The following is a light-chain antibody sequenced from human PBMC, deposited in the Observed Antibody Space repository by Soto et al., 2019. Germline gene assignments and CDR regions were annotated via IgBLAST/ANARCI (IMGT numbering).Light chain of an antibody. J-gene: IGLJ2*01. CDR3: SSYSGSPTYVL. Sequence: QSVLTQPASVSGSPGQSITISCTGTSGDIGNYNLVSWYQQHPGKAPRLMIYEGNKRPSGVSNRFSGSKSGSTASLTISGLQADDAADYYCSSYSGSPTYVLFGGGTKLTVL. V-gene: IGLV2-23*01. CDR1: SGDIGNYNL. CDR2: EGN.